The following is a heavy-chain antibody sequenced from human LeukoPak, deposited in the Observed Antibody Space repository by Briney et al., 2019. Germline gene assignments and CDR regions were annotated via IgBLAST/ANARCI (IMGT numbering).Heavy chain of an antibody. CDR1: GGTFSSYA. CDR2: IIPIFGTA. D-gene: IGHD4-17*01. CDR3: ARSYGDYEGGLFDY. V-gene: IGHV1-69*01. Sequence: GASVKVSCKASGGTFSSYAISWVRQAPGQGLEWMGGIIPIFGTANYAQKFQGRVTITADESTSTAYMELSSLRSEDTAVYYCARSYGDYEGGLFDYGGQGTLFTVS. J-gene: IGHJ4*02.